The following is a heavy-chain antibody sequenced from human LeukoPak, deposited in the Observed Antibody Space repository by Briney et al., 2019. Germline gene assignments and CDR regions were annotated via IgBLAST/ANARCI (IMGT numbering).Heavy chain of an antibody. V-gene: IGHV4-59*08. CDR3: ARKGRLGAKEDRAFDI. Sequence: TSETLSLTCTVSGGSSSSYYWSWIRQPPGKGLEWIGYIYYSGSTNYNPSLKSRVTISVDTSKNQFSLKLSSVTAADTAVYYCARKGRLGAKEDRAFDIWGQGTMVTVSS. J-gene: IGHJ3*02. D-gene: IGHD1-26*01. CDR2: IYYSGST. CDR1: GGSSSSYY.